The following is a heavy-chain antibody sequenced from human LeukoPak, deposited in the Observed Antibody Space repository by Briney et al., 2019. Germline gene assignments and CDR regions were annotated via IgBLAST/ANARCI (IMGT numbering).Heavy chain of an antibody. CDR1: GGSISSGDYY. CDR2: IYYSGTT. CDR3: ARLFHGDCYFDY. Sequence: PSETLSLTCTVSGGSISSGDYYWSWIRQPPGKGLEWIGYIYYSGTTYYNPSLKSRVTISVDTSKNQFSLKLSSVTAADTAVYYCARLFHGDCYFDYWGQGTLVTVSS. V-gene: IGHV4-30-4*01. D-gene: IGHD4-17*01. J-gene: IGHJ4*02.